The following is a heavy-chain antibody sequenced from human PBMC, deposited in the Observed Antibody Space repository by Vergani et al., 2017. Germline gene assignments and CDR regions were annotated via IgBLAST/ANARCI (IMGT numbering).Heavy chain of an antibody. Sequence: QVRLQESGPGLVKPSETLSLTCSVSGGSMSGYYWSWIRQPPGKGLEWIGYMYYSGSTNYNPSLETRVTISGDTSKNQFSLKLNSVTAADTAVYYCGRGADVNGLGSRLLDRWGQGILVTVSS. CDR2: MYYSGST. V-gene: IGHV4-59*01. D-gene: IGHD3-10*01. J-gene: IGHJ5*02. CDR3: GRGADVNGLGSRLLDR. CDR1: GGSMSGYY.